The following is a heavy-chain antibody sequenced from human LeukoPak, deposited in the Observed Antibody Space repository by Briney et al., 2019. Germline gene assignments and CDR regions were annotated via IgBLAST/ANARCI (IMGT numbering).Heavy chain of an antibody. CDR1: GGSFSGYY. CDR2: INHSGST. CDR3: ARAHSSSWYAGWSDY. J-gene: IGHJ4*02. Sequence: SPSETLSLTCAVYGGSFSGYYWSWLRQPPGKGLEWIGEINHSGSTNYNPSLKSRVTISVDTSKNQFSLKLSSVTAADTAVYYCARAHSSSWYAGWSDYWGQGTLVTVSS. V-gene: IGHV4-34*01. D-gene: IGHD6-13*01.